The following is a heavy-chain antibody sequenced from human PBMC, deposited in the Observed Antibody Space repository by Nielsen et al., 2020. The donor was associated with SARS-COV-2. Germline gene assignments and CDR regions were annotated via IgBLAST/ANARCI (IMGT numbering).Heavy chain of an antibody. Sequence: SLKISCAASGFTFDDYAMHWVRQAPGNGLEWVSGISWNSGSIAYADSVKGRFTISRDNAKNSLHLQMNSLHQGPIGLPPGTLLQEHLWG. J-gene: IGHJ6*01. V-gene: IGHV3-9*01. CDR2: ISWNSGSI. CDR3: TLLQEHL. CDR1: GFTFDDYA.